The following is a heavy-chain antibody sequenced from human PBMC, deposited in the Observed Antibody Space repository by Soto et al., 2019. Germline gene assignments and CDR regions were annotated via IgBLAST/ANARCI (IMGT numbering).Heavy chain of an antibody. CDR2: IYYSGST. V-gene: IGHV4-59*01. CDR3: ARVLLYYFSSGYYLVEPLIFDY. D-gene: IGHD3-3*01. Sequence: PSETLSLTCTVSGGSISSYYWSWTRQPPGKGLEWIGYIYYSGSTNYNPSLKSRVTISVDTSKNQFSLKLSSVTAADTAVYYCARVLLYYFSSGYYLVEPLIFDYWGHGTLVTVSS. J-gene: IGHJ4*01. CDR1: GGSISSYY.